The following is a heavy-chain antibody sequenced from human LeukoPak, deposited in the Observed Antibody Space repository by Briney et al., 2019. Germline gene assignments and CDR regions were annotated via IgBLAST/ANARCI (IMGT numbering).Heavy chain of an antibody. D-gene: IGHD3-3*01. CDR3: AREITITIVGVVMSRYMDV. CDR2: ISSNGGST. CDR1: GFTFSTYT. J-gene: IGHJ6*03. Sequence: GSLRLSCAASGFTFSTYTMHWVRQAPGKGLEYVSGISSNGGSTYYANSVKGRFTISRDNSKNTLYLQMGSLRAEGMAVYYCAREITITIVGVVMSRYMDVWGKGTTVTVSS. V-gene: IGHV3-64*01.